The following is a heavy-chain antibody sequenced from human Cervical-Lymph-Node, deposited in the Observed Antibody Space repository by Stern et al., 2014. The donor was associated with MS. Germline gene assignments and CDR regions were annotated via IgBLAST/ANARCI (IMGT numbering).Heavy chain of an antibody. CDR1: GYTFTYYA. J-gene: IGHJ4*02. D-gene: IGHD4-11*01. CDR3: ARDDDYTRRAIDY. CDR2: ISPYNGNT. V-gene: IGHV1-18*01. Sequence: QVQLVQSGAEVKKPGASGNVSCKTSGYTFTYYAISWIRQAPGKGLEWVGWISPYNGNTNFVQKLQGRVAMTTDTSTSTAYMELRSLRSDDTAVYYCARDDDYTRRAIDYWGQGTLVTVSS.